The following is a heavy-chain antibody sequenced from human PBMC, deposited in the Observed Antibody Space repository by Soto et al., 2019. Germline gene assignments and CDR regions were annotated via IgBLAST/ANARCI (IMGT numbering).Heavy chain of an antibody. D-gene: IGHD4-17*01. CDR1: GYTFSSYS. Sequence: QAPLEQSGPEVKKPGASVNVSCKASGYTFSSYSISWVRQAPGQGLEWMGWISAYNGNTNYAQKLKGRVTMTRDTSTKTVNMELRSLTSDDTAVYYCARAVYGGNSGSWYSDLWGRGTLVTVSS. J-gene: IGHJ2*01. CDR2: ISAYNGNT. V-gene: IGHV1-18*01. CDR3: ARAVYGGNSGSWYSDL.